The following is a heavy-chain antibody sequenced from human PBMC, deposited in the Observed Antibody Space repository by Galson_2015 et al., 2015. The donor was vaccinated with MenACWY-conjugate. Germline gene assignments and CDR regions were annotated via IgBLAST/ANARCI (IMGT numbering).Heavy chain of an antibody. CDR3: ASRPFGTILY. J-gene: IGHJ4*02. Sequence: QSGAEVKKPGESLTISCKASGYTFRNYWIGWVRQMPGKGLEWMGIITPGDGNNLITPPFQGQVTISADMSINTAYLHWSSLKASDSAIYYCASRPFGTILYWGQGTLVTVSS. CDR2: ITPGDGNN. V-gene: IGHV5-51*03. CDR1: GYTFRNYW. D-gene: IGHD3-10*01.